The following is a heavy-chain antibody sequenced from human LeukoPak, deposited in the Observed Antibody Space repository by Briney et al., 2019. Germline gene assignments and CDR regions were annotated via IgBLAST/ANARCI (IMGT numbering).Heavy chain of an antibody. J-gene: IGHJ5*02. CDR2: INHSGST. D-gene: IGHD6-13*01. CDR3: ARDIAAAAAGTFNWFDP. Sequence: SETLSLTCTVSGGSISSSSYYWGWIRQPPGKGLEWIGEINHSGSTNYNPSLKSRVTISVDTSKNQFSLKLSSVTAADTAVYYCARDIAAAAAGTFNWFDPWGQGTLVTVSS. CDR1: GGSISSSSYY. V-gene: IGHV4-39*07.